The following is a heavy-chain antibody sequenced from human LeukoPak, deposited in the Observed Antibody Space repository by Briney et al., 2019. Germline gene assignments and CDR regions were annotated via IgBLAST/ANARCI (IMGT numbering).Heavy chain of an antibody. J-gene: IGHJ4*02. CDR2: ISSSSSII. D-gene: IGHD3-10*01. Sequence: GGSLRLSCAASGFTFSSYSMNWVRQAPGKGLEWVSYISSSSSIIYYADSVKGRFTISRDNAKNSLYLQMNSLRAEDTAVYYCARDPVGVRGVITSGTHFDYRGQGTLVTVSS. CDR1: GFTFSSYS. CDR3: ARDPVGVRGVITSGTHFDY. V-gene: IGHV3-48*01.